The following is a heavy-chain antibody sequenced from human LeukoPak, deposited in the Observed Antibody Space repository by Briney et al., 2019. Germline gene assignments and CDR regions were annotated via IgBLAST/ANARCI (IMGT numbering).Heavy chain of an antibody. CDR2: ISSSSSYI. Sequence: GGSLRLSCAASGFTFSSYSMNWVRQAPGKGLKWVSSISSSSSYIYYADSVKGRFTISRDNAKNSLYLQMNSLRAEDTAVYYCGRDDSSGYFDYWGQGTLVTVSS. CDR1: GFTFSSYS. V-gene: IGHV3-21*01. J-gene: IGHJ4*02. D-gene: IGHD3-22*01. CDR3: GRDDSSGYFDY.